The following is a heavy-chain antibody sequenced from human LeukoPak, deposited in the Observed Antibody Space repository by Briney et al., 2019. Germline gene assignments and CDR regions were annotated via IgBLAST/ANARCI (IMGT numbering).Heavy chain of an antibody. CDR3: ARIPPRAYYYDSSGYERYFDY. J-gene: IGHJ4*02. D-gene: IGHD3-22*01. V-gene: IGHV4-34*01. CDR2: INDSGTT. Sequence: SETLSLTCGVSREFISGYYWGWIRQPPGKGLEWIGDINDSGTTKYNPTLKSRVTISIDTSKKRFSLNVKSVTAADTAVYYCARIPPRAYYYDSSGYERYFDYWGQGTLVTVSS. CDR1: REFISGYY.